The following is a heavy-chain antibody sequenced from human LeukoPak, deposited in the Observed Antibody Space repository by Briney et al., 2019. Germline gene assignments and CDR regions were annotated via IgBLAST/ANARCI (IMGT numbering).Heavy chain of an antibody. CDR3: TRVMWDSSGYPIDY. CDR2: ISGNGGRT. Sequence: GGSLRLSCAASGCTFSSYAMSWVRQAPGKGLEWVSAISGNGGRTYYADSVKGRFTTSRDNSKNTLNLQMHRLRVEDSAVYYCTRVMWDSSGYPIDYWGQGSLVTVSS. V-gene: IGHV3-23*01. J-gene: IGHJ4*02. D-gene: IGHD3-22*01. CDR1: GCTFSSYA.